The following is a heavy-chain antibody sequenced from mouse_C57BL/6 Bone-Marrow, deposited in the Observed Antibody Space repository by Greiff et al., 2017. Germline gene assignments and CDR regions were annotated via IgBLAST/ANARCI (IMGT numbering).Heavy chain of an antibody. D-gene: IGHD1-1*01. Sequence: QVQLQQSGAELARPGASVKLSCKASGYTFTSYGISWVKQRTGQGLEWIGEIYPRSGNTYYNEKFKGKATLTADKSSSTAYMELRSLTSEDSAVDFCARWGYGSSYYFDYWGQGTTLTVSS. CDR1: GYTFTSYG. V-gene: IGHV1-81*01. CDR3: ARWGYGSSYYFDY. J-gene: IGHJ2*01. CDR2: IYPRSGNT.